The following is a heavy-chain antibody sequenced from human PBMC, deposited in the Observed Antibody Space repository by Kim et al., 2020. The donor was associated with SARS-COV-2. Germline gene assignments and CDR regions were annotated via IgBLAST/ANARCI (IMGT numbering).Heavy chain of an antibody. D-gene: IGHD5-12*01. Sequence: VKGRFTISRDNSKNSLYLQMNSLRTEDTALYYCAKDMTREMATIWGVFDYWGQGTLVTVSS. CDR3: AKDMTREMATIWGVFDY. V-gene: IGHV3-43*01. J-gene: IGHJ4*02.